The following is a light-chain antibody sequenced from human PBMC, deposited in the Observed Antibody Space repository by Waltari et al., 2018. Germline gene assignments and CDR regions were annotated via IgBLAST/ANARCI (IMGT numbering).Light chain of an antibody. J-gene: IGLJ2*01. CDR3: SSFTTSSTLL. CDR1: SSDVGDFNS. V-gene: IGLV2-14*03. CDR2: DVS. Sequence: QSALTQPASVSASPGASITISCTAPSSDVGDFNSVPWYQQHPGKAPKFMIYDVSNRPSGVSHRFSGSKSGNTASLTISGLQAEDEAVYYCSSFTTSSTLLFGGGTKLTVL.